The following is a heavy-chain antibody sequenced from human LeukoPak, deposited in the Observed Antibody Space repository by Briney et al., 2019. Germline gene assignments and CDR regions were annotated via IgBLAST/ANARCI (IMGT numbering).Heavy chain of an antibody. V-gene: IGHV3-7*01. CDR3: ATVAGDCSGGRCYLLRFDY. J-gene: IGHJ4*02. Sequence: PGGSLRLSCAASAFTFNNYCMGWVRQAPGKAREWVVNIKLDGSEKYYVDSVKGRFTISRENAKNSLYLQMSSLSAEDTAVYYCATVAGDCSGGRCYLLRFDYWGQGTLVTVSS. CDR1: AFTFNNYC. CDR2: IKLDGSEK. D-gene: IGHD2-15*01.